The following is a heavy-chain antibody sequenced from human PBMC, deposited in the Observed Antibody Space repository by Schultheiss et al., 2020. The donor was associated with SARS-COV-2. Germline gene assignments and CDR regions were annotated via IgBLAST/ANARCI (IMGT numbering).Heavy chain of an antibody. Sequence: SETLSLTCTVSGGSISSGGYYWSWIRQHPGKGLEWIGYIYHSGSTYYNPSLKSRVTISVDTSKNQFSLKLSSVTAADTAVYYCARGRVGWYFDLWGRGTLVTVSS. V-gene: IGHV4-30-4*08. CDR1: GGSISSGGYY. D-gene: IGHD2-2*01. CDR2: IYHSGST. J-gene: IGHJ2*01. CDR3: ARGRVGWYFDL.